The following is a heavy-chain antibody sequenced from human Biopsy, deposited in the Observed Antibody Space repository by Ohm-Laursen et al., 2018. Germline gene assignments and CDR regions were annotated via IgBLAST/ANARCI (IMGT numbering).Heavy chain of an antibody. Sequence: SLRLSCAASGFRFDDYAVHWVRQVPGKGLEWVSGISWNGGTVGYADSVKGRFTISRDDAKNSLHLQMDSLRPEDTALYYCAKACCSGSYYDGFDVWGQGTVVTVSS. D-gene: IGHD1-26*01. V-gene: IGHV3-9*01. CDR2: ISWNGGTV. CDR3: AKACCSGSYYDGFDV. J-gene: IGHJ3*01. CDR1: GFRFDDYA.